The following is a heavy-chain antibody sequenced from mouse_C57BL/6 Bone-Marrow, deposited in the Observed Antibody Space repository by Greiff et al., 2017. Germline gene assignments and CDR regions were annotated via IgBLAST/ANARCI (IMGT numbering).Heavy chain of an antibody. CDR3: ARGYYYGSSYDRYAMDY. CDR1: GYTFTSYG. Sequence: QVQLQQSGAELARPGASVKLSCKASGYTFTSYGISWVKQRTGQGLEWIGEIYPRSGNTYYNEKFKGKATLTADKSSSTAYMELRSLTSEDSAVYFCARGYYYGSSYDRYAMDYWGQGTSVTVSS. V-gene: IGHV1-81*01. D-gene: IGHD1-1*01. J-gene: IGHJ4*01. CDR2: IYPRSGNT.